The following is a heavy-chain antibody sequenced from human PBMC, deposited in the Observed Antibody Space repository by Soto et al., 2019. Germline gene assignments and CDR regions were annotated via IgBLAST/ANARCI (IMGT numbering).Heavy chain of an antibody. CDR1: GGSFSGYY. Sequence: QVQLQQWGAGLLKPSETLSLTCAVYGGSFSGYYWSWIRQPPGKGLEWIGEINHSGSTNYNPSLKSRVTISVDTSKNQFSLKLSSVTAADTAVYYCADWYSSSWYNYWGQGSLVTVSS. CDR2: INHSGST. J-gene: IGHJ4*02. CDR3: ADWYSSSWYNY. D-gene: IGHD6-13*01. V-gene: IGHV4-34*01.